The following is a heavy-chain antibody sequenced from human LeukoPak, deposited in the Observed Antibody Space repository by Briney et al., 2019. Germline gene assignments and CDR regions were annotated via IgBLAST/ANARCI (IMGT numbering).Heavy chain of an antibody. CDR1: GDSVSSNSAG. V-gene: IGHV6-1*01. CDR2: TYYRSKWYT. Sequence: SQTLSLTCAISGDSVSSNSAGWNWIRQSPSRGLEWLGRTYYRSKWYTDIADSVEGRMTINADTSRNQLSLHLNSVIPEDTAVYYCATGRRGYSGYDPSTGVTGASNWFDPWGQGTLVTVSS. D-gene: IGHD5-12*01. CDR3: ATGRRGYSGYDPSTGVTGASNWFDP. J-gene: IGHJ5*02.